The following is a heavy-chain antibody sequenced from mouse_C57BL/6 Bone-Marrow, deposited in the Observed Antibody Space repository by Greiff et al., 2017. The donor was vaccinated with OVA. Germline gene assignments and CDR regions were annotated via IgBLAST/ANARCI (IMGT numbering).Heavy chain of an antibody. J-gene: IGHJ2*01. V-gene: IGHV10-1*01. CDR2: IRSKSNNYAT. CDR1: GFSFNTYA. Sequence: EVNVVESGGGLVQPKGSLKLSCAASGFSFNTYAMNWVRQAPGKGLEWVARIRSKSNNYATYYADSVKDRFTISRDDSESMLYLQMNNLKTEDTAMYYCVRHGAYYFDYWGQGTTLTVSS. CDR3: VRHGAYYFDY.